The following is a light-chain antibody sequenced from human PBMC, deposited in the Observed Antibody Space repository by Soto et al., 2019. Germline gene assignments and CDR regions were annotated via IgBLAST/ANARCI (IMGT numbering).Light chain of an antibody. J-gene: IGLJ2*01. CDR1: SSDVGGYNY. V-gene: IGLV2-14*01. Sequence: QSALTQPASVSGSPGQSITISCTGTSSDVGGYNYVSWYQQHPGKAPKRMIYDVNYRPSGVSNRFSGSKSGNTASLTISGLQAEDEADYYCSSHTSRSTLVVFGGGTKLTVL. CDR2: DVN. CDR3: SSHTSRSTLVV.